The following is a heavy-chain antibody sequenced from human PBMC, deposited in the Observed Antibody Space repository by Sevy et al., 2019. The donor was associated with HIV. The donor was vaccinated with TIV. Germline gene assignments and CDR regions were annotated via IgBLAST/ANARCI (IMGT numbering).Heavy chain of an antibody. CDR2: ISGSSNYI. Sequence: LSLTCAASGFRFIGHNMNWVRQAPGKGLEWVSSISGSSNYIYYAESLKGRFVISRDNVQDEVYLQMNSLRADDTAIYYCARGPPDGSYDYFDSWGQGTLVTVSS. J-gene: IGHJ4*02. CDR3: ARGPPDGSYDYFDS. D-gene: IGHD1-26*01. V-gene: IGHV3-21*06. CDR1: GFRFIGHN.